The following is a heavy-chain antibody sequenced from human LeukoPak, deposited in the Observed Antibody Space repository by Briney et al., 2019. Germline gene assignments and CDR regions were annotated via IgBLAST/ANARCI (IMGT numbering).Heavy chain of an antibody. CDR3: AKGVYYSNYFDY. D-gene: IGHD4-11*01. CDR1: GFTFSSYA. CDR2: ISGSGGST. J-gene: IGHJ4*02. Sequence: PGGSLRLSCAASGFTFSSYAMRWVRQAPGKGLEWVSAISGSGGSTYYADSVKGRFTISRDNSKNTLYLQMNSLRAEDTAVYYCAKGVYYSNYFDYWGQGTLVTVSS. V-gene: IGHV3-23*01.